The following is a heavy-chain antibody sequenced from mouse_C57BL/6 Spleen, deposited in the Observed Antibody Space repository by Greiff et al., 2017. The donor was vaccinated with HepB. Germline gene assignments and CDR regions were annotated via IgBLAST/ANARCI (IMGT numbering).Heavy chain of an antibody. CDR1: GYTFTSYW. CDR3: AREGERGRFAY. V-gene: IGHV1-64*01. D-gene: IGHD4-1*01. Sequence: QVQLQQPGAELVKPGASVKLSCKASGYTFTSYWMHWVKQRPGQGLEWIGMIHPNSGSTNYNEKFKSKATLTVDKSSSTAYMQLSSLTSEDSAVYYCAREGERGRFAYWGQGTLVTVSA. CDR2: IHPNSGST. J-gene: IGHJ3*01.